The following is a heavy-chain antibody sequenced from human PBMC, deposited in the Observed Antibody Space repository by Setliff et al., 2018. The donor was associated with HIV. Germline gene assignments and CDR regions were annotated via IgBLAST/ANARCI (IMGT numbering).Heavy chain of an antibody. D-gene: IGHD3-22*01. V-gene: IGHV3-74*01. CDR2: INRDGSYT. Sequence: GGSLRLSCAASGFSFSSYWMYWVRQAPGKGLVWVSRINRDGSYTIYADSVEGRFTISGDNAKNTLYLQMNSLGAEDTAVYYCASSRPPDDSSGYLDHWGQGTLVTVSS. CDR3: ASSRPPDDSSGYLDH. CDR1: GFSFSSYW. J-gene: IGHJ4*01.